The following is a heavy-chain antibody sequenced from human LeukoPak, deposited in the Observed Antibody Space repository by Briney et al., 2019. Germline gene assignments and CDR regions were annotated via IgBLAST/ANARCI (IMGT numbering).Heavy chain of an antibody. CDR3: ARPLFTVVVVGAIED. V-gene: IGHV3-53*05. Sequence: GGSLRLSCPASGFTVSSNYMSWVRQAPGKGLEWVSFIYSGGSNYYSESVKGGFTISRDHSKNQLYLQMKSLRAEDTAVYYCARPLFTVVVVGAIEDGGQGTLATASS. CDR2: IYSGGSN. CDR1: GFTVSSNY. D-gene: IGHD2-15*01. J-gene: IGHJ4*01.